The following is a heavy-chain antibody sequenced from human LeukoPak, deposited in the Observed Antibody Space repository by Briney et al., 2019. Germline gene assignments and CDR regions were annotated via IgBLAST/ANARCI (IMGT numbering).Heavy chain of an antibody. D-gene: IGHD2-2*01. J-gene: IGHJ4*02. CDR2: ISGSGGST. Sequence: GGSLRLSCAASGFTFSSYAMSWVRQAPGKGLEWVSAISGSGGSTYYEDSVKGRFTISRDNSKNTLYLQMNSLRAEDTAVYYCAKVGEHKRPAAIFFDYWGQGTLVTVSS. CDR1: GFTFSSYA. V-gene: IGHV3-23*01. CDR3: AKVGEHKRPAAIFFDY.